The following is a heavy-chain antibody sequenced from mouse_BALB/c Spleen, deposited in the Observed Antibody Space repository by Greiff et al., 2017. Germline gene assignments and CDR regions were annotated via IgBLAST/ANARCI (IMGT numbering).Heavy chain of an antibody. J-gene: IGHJ4*01. V-gene: IGHV14-4*02. Sequence: VQLKQSGAELVRSGASVKLSCTASGFNIKDYYMHWVKQRPEQGLEWIGWIDPENGDTEYAPKFQGKATMTADTSSNTAYLQLSSLTSEDTAVYYCNAFYGSSPYYAMDYWGQGTSVTVSS. CDR2: IDPENGDT. CDR1: GFNIKDYY. D-gene: IGHD1-1*01. CDR3: NAFYGSSPYYAMDY.